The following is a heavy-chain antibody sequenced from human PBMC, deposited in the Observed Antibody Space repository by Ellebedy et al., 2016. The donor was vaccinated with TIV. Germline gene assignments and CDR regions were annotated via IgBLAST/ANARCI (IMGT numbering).Heavy chain of an antibody. Sequence: MPPETLSLTCSVSGDSINNYYWTWIRQPPGQGLEWIGDIHHSGNSHIHPSLKSRVTLSVDTSKNQFSLDMTSVTAADTATYYCARDLGRYGMDVWGQGTTVTVSS. V-gene: IGHV4-59*01. CDR2: IHHSGNS. CDR3: ARDLGRYGMDV. J-gene: IGHJ6*02. CDR1: GDSINNYY.